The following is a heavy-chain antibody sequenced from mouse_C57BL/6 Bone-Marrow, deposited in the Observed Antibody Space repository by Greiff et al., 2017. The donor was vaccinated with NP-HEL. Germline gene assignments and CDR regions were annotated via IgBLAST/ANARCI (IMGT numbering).Heavy chain of an antibody. Sequence: QVQLQQSGAELVRPGTSVKVSCKASGYASTNYLIEWVKQRPGQGLEWIGVINPGSGGTNYNEKFKGKATLTADKSSSTAYMQLSSLTSEDSAVYFCARGGIYYDYAWFAYWGQGTLVTVSA. CDR1: GYASTNYL. J-gene: IGHJ3*01. CDR3: ARGGIYYDYAWFAY. CDR2: INPGSGGT. D-gene: IGHD2-4*01. V-gene: IGHV1-54*01.